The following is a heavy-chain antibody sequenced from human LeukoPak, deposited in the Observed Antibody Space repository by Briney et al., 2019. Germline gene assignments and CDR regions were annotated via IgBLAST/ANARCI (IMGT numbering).Heavy chain of an antibody. V-gene: IGHV3-21*01. CDR2: INYNGIYI. J-gene: IGHJ4*02. Sequence: GDSLRLSCAASGLTFSSYDMTWVGQAPGKGLEYVASINYNGIYIFSADSVKGRFTISRDNAKNSLYLEMNSLRVEDTAFYYCARIGPGRDGSNSFDQWGQGTLVIVSS. CDR1: GLTFSSYD. D-gene: IGHD5-24*01. CDR3: ARIGPGRDGSNSFDQ.